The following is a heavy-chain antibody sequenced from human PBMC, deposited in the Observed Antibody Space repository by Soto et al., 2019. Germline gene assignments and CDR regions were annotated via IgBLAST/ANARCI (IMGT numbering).Heavy chain of an antibody. CDR1: GGSVSSGGFD. J-gene: IGHJ3*02. D-gene: IGHD1-1*01. Sequence: PSGRMSLGSAAYGGSVSSGGFDGSWNRKHPGKGLEWIGEMSHSGGTHFNPSLKSRVTISVDTSKNQFTLKMSSVTAADTALYYCARVERGTATTVVDAFDIWGPGTMVTVSS. CDR2: MSHSGGT. V-gene: IGHV4-34*08. CDR3: ARVERGTATTVVDAFDI.